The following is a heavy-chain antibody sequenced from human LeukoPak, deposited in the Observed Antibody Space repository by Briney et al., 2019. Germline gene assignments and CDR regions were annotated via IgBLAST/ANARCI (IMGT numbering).Heavy chain of an antibody. CDR3: VKMPNWGSGY. Sequence: GGSLRLSCSASGFTLSNYAMHWVRQAPGKGLEYVSGISGNGGTTSYADSLKGRFTISRDNSKNTLYLQMSSLRAEDTAVYYCVKMPNWGSGYWGQGTLVTVSS. CDR1: GFTLSNYA. D-gene: IGHD7-27*01. CDR2: ISGNGGTT. J-gene: IGHJ4*02. V-gene: IGHV3-64D*09.